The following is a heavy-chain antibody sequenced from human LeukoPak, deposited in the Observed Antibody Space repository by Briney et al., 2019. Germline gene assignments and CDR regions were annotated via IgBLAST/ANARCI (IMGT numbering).Heavy chain of an antibody. Sequence: GRSLRLSCAASGFTFDDYGMSWVRQAPGKGLEWVSGINWNGGRTGYADSVKGRFTISRDNAKNSLYLQMNSLGAEDTAFYYCARDPLIAAGGVNWFDPWGQGTLVTVSS. D-gene: IGHD6-13*01. CDR2: INWNGGRT. CDR3: ARDPLIAAGGVNWFDP. CDR1: GFTFDDYG. J-gene: IGHJ5*02. V-gene: IGHV3-20*04.